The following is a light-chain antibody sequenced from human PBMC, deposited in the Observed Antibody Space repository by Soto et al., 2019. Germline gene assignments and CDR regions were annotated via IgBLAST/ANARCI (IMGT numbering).Light chain of an antibody. V-gene: IGLV2-8*01. CDR2: EVS. J-gene: IGLJ3*02. Sequence: QSALTQPPSASGSPGQSVTISCTGTSSDVGSYNHVSWYQQHPGKAPKFMIYEVSKRPSGVPDRFSGSKSGNTASLTVSGLQAEDEADYYCSSYAGRDNWVFGGGTKLTVL. CDR1: SSDVGSYNH. CDR3: SSYAGRDNWV.